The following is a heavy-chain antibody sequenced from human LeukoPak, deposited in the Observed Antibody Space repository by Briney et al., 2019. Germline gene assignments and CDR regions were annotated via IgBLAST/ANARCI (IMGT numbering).Heavy chain of an antibody. V-gene: IGHV4-39*01. CDR3: ARRVGSGFWYFDL. CDR2: IYYRGST. D-gene: IGHD3-22*01. CDR1: GGSISSSSYY. Sequence: PSETLSLTLTVSGGSISSSSYYWGWIRQPPGKGLEWIGSIYYRGSTYYNPSLKSRVTISVDTSKNQFALKLSSVTAVDTAVYYCARRVGSGFWYFDLWGRGTLVTVSS. J-gene: IGHJ2*01.